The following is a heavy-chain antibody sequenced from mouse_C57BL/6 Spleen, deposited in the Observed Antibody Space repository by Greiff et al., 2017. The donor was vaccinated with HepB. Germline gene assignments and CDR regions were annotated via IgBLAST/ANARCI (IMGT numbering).Heavy chain of an antibody. J-gene: IGHJ2*01. Sequence: QVQLQQPGAELVKPGASVKLSCKASGYTFTSYWMHWVKQRPGQGLEWIGMIHPNSGSTNYNEKFKSKATLTVDKSSSTAYMQLSSLTSEDSAVYYCARKTPKNSNYLDYWGQGTTLTVSS. CDR2: IHPNSGST. CDR3: ARKTPKNSNYLDY. CDR1: GYTFTSYW. V-gene: IGHV1-64*01.